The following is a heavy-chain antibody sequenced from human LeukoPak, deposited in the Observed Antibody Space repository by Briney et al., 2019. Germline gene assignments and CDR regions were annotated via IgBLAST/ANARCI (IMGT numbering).Heavy chain of an antibody. V-gene: IGHV4-59*12. D-gene: IGHD2-2*01. J-gene: IGHJ4*02. CDR1: GGSISSYY. Sequence: SETLSLTCTVSGGSISSYYWSWIRQPPGKGLEWIGYIYYSGSTNHNPSLKSRVTISVDTSKNQFSLKLSSVTAADTAVYYCARIFGRRRDIVVVPAAMRIDYWGQGTLVTVSS. CDR2: IYYSGST. CDR3: ARIFGRRRDIVVVPAAMRIDY.